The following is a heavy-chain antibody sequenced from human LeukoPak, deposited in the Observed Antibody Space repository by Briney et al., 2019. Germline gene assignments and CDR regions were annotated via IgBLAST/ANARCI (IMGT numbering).Heavy chain of an antibody. J-gene: IGHJ5*02. Sequence: PGGSLRLSCSASGFTFTSYAMHWVRQAPGKGLECVSSISSNGGTTYYADSVEGRFSISRDNSKNTLYLQMSSLRPEDTAVYFCVKGCSSNYYSSLDPWGQGTLVTVSS. D-gene: IGHD2-21*02. CDR1: GFTFTSYA. V-gene: IGHV3-64D*09. CDR3: VKGCSSNYYSSLDP. CDR2: ISSNGGTT.